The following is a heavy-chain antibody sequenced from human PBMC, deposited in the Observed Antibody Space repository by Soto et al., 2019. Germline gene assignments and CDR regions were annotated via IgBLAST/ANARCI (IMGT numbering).Heavy chain of an antibody. Sequence: GGSLRLSCAASGFTFSNAWMNWVRQAPGKGLEWVGRIKSKTDGGTTDYAAPVKGRFTISRDDSKNTLYLQMNSLKTEDTAMYYGPVEPAMEGEAFDIWAKGQWS. CDR3: PVEPAMEGEAFDI. CDR1: GFTFSNAW. J-gene: IGHJ3*02. CDR2: IKSKTDGGTT. D-gene: IGHD5-18*01. V-gene: IGHV3-15*07.